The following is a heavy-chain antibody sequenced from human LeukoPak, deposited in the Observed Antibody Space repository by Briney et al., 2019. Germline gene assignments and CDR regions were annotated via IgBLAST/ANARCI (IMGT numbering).Heavy chain of an antibody. J-gene: IGHJ4*02. V-gene: IGHV3-30-3*01. CDR1: GFTFSSYA. CDR3: AGGGGSGRHDGNY. CDR2: ISYDGSNK. Sequence: GRSLRLSCAASGFTFSSYAMHWVRQAPGKGLEWVAVISYDGSNKYYADSVKGRFTISRDNSKNTLYLQMNSLRAEDTAVYYCAGGGGSGRHDGNYWGQGTLVTVSS. D-gene: IGHD3-10*01.